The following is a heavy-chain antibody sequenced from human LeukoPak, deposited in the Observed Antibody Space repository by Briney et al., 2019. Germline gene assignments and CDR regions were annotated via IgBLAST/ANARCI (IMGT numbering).Heavy chain of an antibody. CDR1: GFTFDDYA. Sequence: PGRSLRLSCAASGFTFDDYAMHWVRQAPGKGLEWVSGISWNSGSIGYADSVKGRFTISRDNAKNSLYLQMNSLRAEDTALYYCAKGYGYSYGPAYYFDYWGQGTLVTVSS. V-gene: IGHV3-9*01. CDR2: ISWNSGSI. J-gene: IGHJ4*02. D-gene: IGHD5-18*01. CDR3: AKGYGYSYGPAYYFDY.